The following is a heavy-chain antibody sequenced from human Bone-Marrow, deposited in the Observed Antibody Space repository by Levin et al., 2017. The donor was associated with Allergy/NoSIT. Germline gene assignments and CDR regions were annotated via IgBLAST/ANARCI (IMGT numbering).Heavy chain of an antibody. CDR3: ARGRFIAEADSYNTRYKKFWFDA. V-gene: IGHV1-8*01. D-gene: IGHD6-13*01. J-gene: IGHJ5*02. CDR2: MNPNRGNT. Sequence: ASVKVSCKASGYSFVSYDMIWVRQVPGQGLEWMGWMNPNRGNTGSAQKFQGRVSMTRDTSMSTAHMELSSLRSEDTAVYYCARGRFIAEADSYNTRYKKFWFDAWGQGTLVTVSS. CDR1: GYSFVSYD.